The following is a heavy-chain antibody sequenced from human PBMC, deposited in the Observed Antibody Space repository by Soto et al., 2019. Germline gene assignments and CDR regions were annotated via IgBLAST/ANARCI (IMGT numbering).Heavy chain of an antibody. V-gene: IGHV1-69*13. J-gene: IGHJ4*02. Sequence: VASVKVSCKASGGSFGNSAINWVRQTPGQGLEWLGGFIPVYRTLNYAQKFQGRVTITADESTGTAYMTLSSLASDDTAVYYCATGVIWIGYFTVDSWGQGTRVTVS. D-gene: IGHD3-3*01. CDR1: GGSFGNSA. CDR3: ATGVIWIGYFTVDS. CDR2: FIPVYRTL.